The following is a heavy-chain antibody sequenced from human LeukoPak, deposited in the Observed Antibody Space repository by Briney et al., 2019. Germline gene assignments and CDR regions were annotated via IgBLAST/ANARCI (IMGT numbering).Heavy chain of an antibody. CDR3: ARIGFGGYDGDI. J-gene: IGHJ3*02. CDR2: INPNSGGT. D-gene: IGHD5-12*01. Sequence: ASVRVSCKASGYTFTGYYMHWVRQAPGQGLEWMGWINPNSGGTNFAQKFQGRVTITRNTSISTAYMELSSLRSEDTAVYYCARIGFGGYDGDIWGQGTMVTVSS. V-gene: IGHV1-2*02. CDR1: GYTFTGYY.